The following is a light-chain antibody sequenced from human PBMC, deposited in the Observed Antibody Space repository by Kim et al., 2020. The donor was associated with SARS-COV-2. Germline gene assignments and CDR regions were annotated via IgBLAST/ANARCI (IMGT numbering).Light chain of an antibody. J-gene: IGLJ3*02. Sequence: QSALTQPACVSGSPGQSITISCTGTSSDVGYYNYVSWYQQHPGKAPKLMIYDVSKRPSGVSNRFSGSKSGNTASLTVSGLQAEDEADYYCSSYTTSNSWVFGGGTKLAVL. V-gene: IGLV2-14*03. CDR1: SSDVGYYNY. CDR3: SSYTTSNSWV. CDR2: DVS.